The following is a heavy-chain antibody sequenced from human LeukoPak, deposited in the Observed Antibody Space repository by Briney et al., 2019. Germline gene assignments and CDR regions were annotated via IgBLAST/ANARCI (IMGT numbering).Heavy chain of an antibody. CDR1: GFTFSSYS. CDR3: ARVALRPIDYSNPEFDP. D-gene: IGHD4-11*01. Sequence: GGSLRLSCAASGFTFSSYSMNWVRQAPGQGLEWVSYITSDSSTMFYADSVKGRFTASRDNAEISMYLQMNSLRAEDTAVYYCARVALRPIDYSNPEFDPWGQGTLVTVSS. V-gene: IGHV3-48*01. J-gene: IGHJ5*02. CDR2: ITSDSSTM.